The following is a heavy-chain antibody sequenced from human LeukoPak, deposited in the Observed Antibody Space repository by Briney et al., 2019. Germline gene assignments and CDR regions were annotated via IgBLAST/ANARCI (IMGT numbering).Heavy chain of an antibody. CDR3: ARGGSRIVVVVAARKPHYFDY. V-gene: IGHV4-34*01. CDR2: ISHSGST. Sequence: SETLSLTCAVYGGSFSGYYWSWIRQPPGKGLEWIGEISHSGSTNYNPSLKSRVTISVDTSKNQFSLKLSPVAAAATAVYYCARGGSRIVVVVAARKPHYFDYWGQGTLVTVSS. J-gene: IGHJ4*02. D-gene: IGHD2-15*01. CDR1: GGSFSGYY.